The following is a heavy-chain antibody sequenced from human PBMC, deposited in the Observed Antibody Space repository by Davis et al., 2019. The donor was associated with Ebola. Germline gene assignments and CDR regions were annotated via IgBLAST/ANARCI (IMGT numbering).Heavy chain of an antibody. CDR1: GFTFNSYS. Sequence: PGGSLRLSCAASGFTFNSYSMNWVRQAPGKGLEWISSISSGSTYIYYADSVKGRFTTSRDNAKNSLFLQMSSLRAEDTAVYYCARADHSSGWYIDSWGQGTLVTVSS. CDR2: ISSGSTYI. V-gene: IGHV3-21*01. D-gene: IGHD6-19*01. J-gene: IGHJ4*02. CDR3: ARADHSSGWYIDS.